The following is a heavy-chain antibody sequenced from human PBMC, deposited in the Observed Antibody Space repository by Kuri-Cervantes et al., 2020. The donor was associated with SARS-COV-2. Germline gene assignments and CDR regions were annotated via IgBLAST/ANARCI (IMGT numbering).Heavy chain of an antibody. CDR2: ISSSSSYI. CDR1: GFTFSSYS. V-gene: IGHV3-21*01. Sequence: GGSLRLSCAASGFTFSSYSMNWVRQVPGKGLEWVSSISSSSSYIYYADSVRGRFTISRDNAKNSLYLQMNSLRAEDTAVYYCAREGPLIVVVPAAKGGEFDAFDIWGQGTMVTVSS. CDR3: AREGPLIVVVPAAKGGEFDAFDI. D-gene: IGHD2-2*01. J-gene: IGHJ3*02.